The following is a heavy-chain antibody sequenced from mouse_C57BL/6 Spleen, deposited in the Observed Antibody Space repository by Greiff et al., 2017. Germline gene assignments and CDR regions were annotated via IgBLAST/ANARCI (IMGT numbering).Heavy chain of an antibody. D-gene: IGHD1-1*01. CDR2: IDPSDSYT. V-gene: IGHV1-50*01. Sequence: QVQLQQPGAELVKPGASVKLSCKASGYTFTSYWMQWVKQRPGQGLEWIGEIDPSDSYTNSNQKFKGKATLTVDTSSSTAYMQLSSLKSEDSAVDDWAMGDGSEGVDYWGQGTTLTVSS. CDR1: GYTFTSYW. CDR3: AMGDGSEGVDY. J-gene: IGHJ2*01.